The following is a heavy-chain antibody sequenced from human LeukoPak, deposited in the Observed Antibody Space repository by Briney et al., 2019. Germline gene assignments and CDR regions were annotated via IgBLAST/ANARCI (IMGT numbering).Heavy chain of an antibody. CDR1: VLPLSSYS. D-gene: IGHD4-17*01. J-gene: IGHJ4*02. CDR3: ARGPGHGHYFDY. CDR2: ISSSSSYI. Sequence: GGPLTLSCRVSVLPLSSYSMNWVPQAPGEGLEWVSSISSSSSYIYYAASVKDRFTITRDNAKNSLYLQLNSLRAEDTAVYYCARGPGHGHYFDYWGQRAPVSVS. V-gene: IGHV3-21*01.